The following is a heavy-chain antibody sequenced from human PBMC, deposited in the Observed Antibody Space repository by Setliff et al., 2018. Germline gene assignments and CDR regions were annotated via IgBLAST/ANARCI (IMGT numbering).Heavy chain of an antibody. J-gene: IGHJ4*02. CDR1: GFIFSDHR. CDR3: VKDVVGYSSTWPRRDYFDC. CDR2: VSSRVSDM. D-gene: IGHD6-13*01. Sequence: GGSLRLSCVGSGFIFSDHRINWVRQAPGKGLEWVASVSSRVSDMYYIDSVKGRFTISRDNAKNSLYLQMDSLRAEDTAIYYCVKDVVGYSSTWPRRDYFDCWGQGTLVTVSS. V-gene: IGHV3-21*04.